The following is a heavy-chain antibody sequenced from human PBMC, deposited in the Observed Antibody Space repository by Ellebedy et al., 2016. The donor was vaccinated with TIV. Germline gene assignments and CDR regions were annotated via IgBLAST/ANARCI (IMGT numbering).Heavy chain of an antibody. CDR2: ISSSSSYI. CDR1: GFTFSSYS. Sequence: GESLKISXAASGFTFSSYSMNWVRQAPGKGLEWVSSISSSSSYIYYADSVKGRFTISRDNAKNSLYLQMNSLRAEDTAVYYCARNYDSSGYYHLIDYWGQGTLVTVSS. J-gene: IGHJ4*02. D-gene: IGHD3-22*01. V-gene: IGHV3-21*01. CDR3: ARNYDSSGYYHLIDY.